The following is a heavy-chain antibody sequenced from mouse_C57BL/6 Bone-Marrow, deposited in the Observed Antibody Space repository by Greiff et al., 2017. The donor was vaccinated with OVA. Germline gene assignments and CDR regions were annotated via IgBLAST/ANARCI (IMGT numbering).Heavy chain of an antibody. D-gene: IGHD2-3*01. CDR2: ISYDGSN. CDR1: GYSITSGYY. V-gene: IGHV3-6*01. CDR3: ASLYDGYGGDY. Sequence: ESGPGLVKPSQSLSLTCSVTGYSITSGYYWNWIRQFPGNKLEWMGYISYDGSNNYNPSLKNRISITRDTSKNQFFLKLNSVTTEDTATYYCASLYDGYGGDYWGQGTTRTVSS. J-gene: IGHJ2*01.